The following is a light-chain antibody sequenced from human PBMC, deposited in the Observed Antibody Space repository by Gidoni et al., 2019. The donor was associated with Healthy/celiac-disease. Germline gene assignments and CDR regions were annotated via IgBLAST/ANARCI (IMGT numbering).Light chain of an antibody. CDR2: GKN. Sequence: SAELAQAPPLSVALGPTVRITCPGASLRSYIASWYQQKPGQAPVLLIYGKNNRPSGIPDRFSGSRSGTTASLTITGAQAEDEADYYCASWDSSVNDLVFGGGTKLTVL. J-gene: IGLJ3*02. CDR3: ASWDSSVNDLV. CDR1: SLRSYI. V-gene: IGLV3-19*01.